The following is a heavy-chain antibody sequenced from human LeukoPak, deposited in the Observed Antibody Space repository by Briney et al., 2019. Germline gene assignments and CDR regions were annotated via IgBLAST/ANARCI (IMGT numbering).Heavy chain of an antibody. J-gene: IGHJ4*02. CDR2: INPNSGGT. V-gene: IGHV1-2*06. CDR3: ARPVLKGYDNCGY. D-gene: IGHD1-20*01. CDR1: GYTFTGHY. Sequence: GASVKVSCKASGYTFTGHYMHWVRQAPGQGLEWMGRINPNSGGTNYAQKFQGRVTMTRDTSISIAYMELSRLRSDDTAVYYCARPVLKGYDNCGYWGQGTLVTVSS.